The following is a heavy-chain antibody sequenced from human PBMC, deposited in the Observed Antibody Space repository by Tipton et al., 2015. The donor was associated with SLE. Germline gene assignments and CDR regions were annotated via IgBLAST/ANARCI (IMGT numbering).Heavy chain of an antibody. CDR1: GGSISSSSYY. CDR3: ARRWAIAAAGLGDYFDY. CDR2: IYYSGST. V-gene: IGHV4-39*07. J-gene: IGHJ4*02. D-gene: IGHD6-13*01. Sequence: TLSLTCTVSGGSISSSSYYWGWIRQPPGKGLEWIGSIYYSGSTYYNPSLKSRVTISVDTSKNQFSLKLSSVTAADTAVYYCARRWAIAAAGLGDYFDYWGQGTLVTVSS.